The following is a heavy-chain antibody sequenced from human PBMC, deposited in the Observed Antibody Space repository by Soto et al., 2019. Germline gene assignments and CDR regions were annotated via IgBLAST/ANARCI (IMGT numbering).Heavy chain of an antibody. CDR1: GFPFSANG. D-gene: IGHD3-10*01. CDR3: ATSMGRGGNDY. Sequence: EVQLVESGGGLVQPGGSLRLSCAASGFPFSANGRSWVRQAPGKGLECVANIKTDGSEKYYVDPVKGRFTISRDNAKNSLYLQMNSLRAEDTAVYYCATSMGRGGNDYWGQGTLVAVSS. V-gene: IGHV3-7*05. CDR2: IKTDGSEK. J-gene: IGHJ4*02.